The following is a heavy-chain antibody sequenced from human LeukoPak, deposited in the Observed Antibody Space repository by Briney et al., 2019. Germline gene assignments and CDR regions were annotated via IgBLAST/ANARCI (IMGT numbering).Heavy chain of an antibody. CDR2: IYYSGST. V-gene: IGHV4-59*01. J-gene: IGHJ6*03. CDR3: ARTTTVRGTYYMDV. Sequence: KPSEPLSLTCTVSGGSISSYYWSWIRQPPGKGLEWIGYIYYSGSTNYNPSLKSRVTISVDTSKNRFSLKLRSVTAADTAVYYCARTTTVRGTYYMDVWGKGTTVTVSS. D-gene: IGHD3-10*01. CDR1: GGSISSYY.